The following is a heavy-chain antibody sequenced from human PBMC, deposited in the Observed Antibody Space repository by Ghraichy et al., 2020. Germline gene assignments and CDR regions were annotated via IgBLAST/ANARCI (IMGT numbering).Heavy chain of an antibody. D-gene: IGHD4-17*01. CDR1: GFSLSTSGVG. CDR2: IYWDDDK. J-gene: IGHJ3*02. V-gene: IGHV2-5*02. CDR3: AHAHRHDYGDYGRAFDI. Sequence: SGPTLVKPTQTLTLTCTFSGFSLSTSGVGVGWIRQPPGKALEWLALIYWDDDKRYSPSLKSRLTITKDTSKNQVVLTMTNMDPVDTATYYCAHAHRHDYGDYGRAFDIWGQGTMVTVSS.